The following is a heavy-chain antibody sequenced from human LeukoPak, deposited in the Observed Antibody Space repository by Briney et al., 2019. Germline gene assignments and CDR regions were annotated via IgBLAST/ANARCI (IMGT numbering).Heavy chain of an antibody. Sequence: SETLSLTCAVSGGSIGSGNWWSWVRQPPGKGLGWIGEIYHSGSTNYNSSLKSRVTISVDKSKNQFSLKLSSVTAADTAVYYCARRPYCSSTSCYNRYFDYWGQGTLVTVSS. CDR2: IYHSGST. D-gene: IGHD2-2*02. V-gene: IGHV4-4*02. CDR3: ARRPYCSSTSCYNRYFDY. CDR1: GGSIGSGNW. J-gene: IGHJ4*02.